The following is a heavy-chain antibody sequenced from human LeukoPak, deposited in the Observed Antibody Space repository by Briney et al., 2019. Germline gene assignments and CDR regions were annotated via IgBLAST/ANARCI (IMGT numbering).Heavy chain of an antibody. CDR2: IKQDGSEK. V-gene: IGHV3-7*01. CDR3: ARGLEALEWTTGYYYYGMDV. J-gene: IGHJ6*02. D-gene: IGHD3-3*01. CDR1: GFTFSSYW. Sequence: GGSLRLSCAASGFTFSSYWMSWVRQAPGKGLEWVANIKQDGSEKYYVDSVKGRFTISRDNAKNSLYLQMNSLRAEDTAVYYCARGLEALEWTTGYYYYGMDVWGQGTTVTVSS.